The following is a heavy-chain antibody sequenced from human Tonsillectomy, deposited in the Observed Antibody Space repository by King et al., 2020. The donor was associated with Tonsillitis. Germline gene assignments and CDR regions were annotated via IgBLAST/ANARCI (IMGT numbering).Heavy chain of an antibody. CDR3: VKDRASLVGRLNDY. CDR1: GFTFSSYA. V-gene: IGHV3-23*04. D-gene: IGHD2-2*01. Sequence: VQLVESGGGLVQPGGSLRLSCAASGFTFSSYAMSWVRQAPGKGLEWDSPSRGSGGRTFDANSVKGRFTISRDSSKNTLYLQMHSLRAEDTAVYYCVKDRASLVGRLNDYWGQGTLVTVSS. J-gene: IGHJ4*02. CDR2: SRGSGGRT.